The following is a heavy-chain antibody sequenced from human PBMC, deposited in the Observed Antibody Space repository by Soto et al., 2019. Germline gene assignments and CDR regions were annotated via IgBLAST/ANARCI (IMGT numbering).Heavy chain of an antibody. J-gene: IGHJ5*02. CDR2: IYYSGST. CDR3: ARSCITMIVQDGFDP. D-gene: IGHD3-22*01. CDR1: GGSISSSSYY. V-gene: IGHV4-39*01. Sequence: QLQLQESGPGLVKPSETLSLTCTVSGGSISSSSYYWGWIRQPPGKGLEWIGSIYYSGSTYYNPSLKSRVTISVDTSKNQFSLKLSSVTAADTAVYYCARSCITMIVQDGFDPWGQGTLVTVSS.